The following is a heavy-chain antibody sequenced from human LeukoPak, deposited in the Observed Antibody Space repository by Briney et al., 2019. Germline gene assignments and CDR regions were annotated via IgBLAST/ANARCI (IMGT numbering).Heavy chain of an antibody. CDR3: AKSNGYGLVDI. CDR2: INHSGST. V-gene: IGHV4-34*01. Sequence: SETLSLTCAVYGGSFSGYYWSWIRQPPGKGLEWIGEINHSGSTNYNPSLKSRVTISVDTSKNQFSLRLNSVTAADTAVYYCAKSNGYGLVDIWGQGTMVTVSS. CDR1: GGSFSGYY. D-gene: IGHD3-10*01. J-gene: IGHJ3*02.